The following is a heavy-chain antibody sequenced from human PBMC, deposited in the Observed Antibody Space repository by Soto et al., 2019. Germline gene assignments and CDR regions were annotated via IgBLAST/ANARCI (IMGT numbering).Heavy chain of an antibody. CDR3: ARDGEGDLGGYGMDV. CDR1: GFTFSSYG. V-gene: IGHV3-33*01. Sequence: QVQLVEPGGGVVQPGRSLRLSCAASGFTFSSYGMHWVRQAPGKGLEWVAVIWYDGSNKYYADSVKGRFTISRDNSKNTLYLQMNSLRAEDTAVYYCARDGEGDLGGYGMDVWGQGTTVTVSS. CDR2: IWYDGSNK. J-gene: IGHJ6*02. D-gene: IGHD2-21*01.